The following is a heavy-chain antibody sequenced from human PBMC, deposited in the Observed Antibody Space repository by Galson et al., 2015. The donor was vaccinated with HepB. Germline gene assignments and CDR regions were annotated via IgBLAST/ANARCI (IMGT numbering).Heavy chain of an antibody. D-gene: IGHD3-22*01. Sequence: SLRLSCAASGFTFSSYSMNWVRQAPGKGLEWVSSISSSSSYIYYADSVKGRFTISRDNAKNSLYLQMNSLRAEDTAVYYCARVVVVAEYDYWGQGTLVTVPS. J-gene: IGHJ4*02. V-gene: IGHV3-21*01. CDR3: ARVVVVAEYDY. CDR1: GFTFSSYS. CDR2: ISSSSSYI.